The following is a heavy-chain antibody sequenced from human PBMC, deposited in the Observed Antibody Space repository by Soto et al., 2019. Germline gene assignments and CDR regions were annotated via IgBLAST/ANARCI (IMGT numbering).Heavy chain of an antibody. CDR2: IYWNDDK. CDR3: THSWGSRSLYYGMDV. Sequence: QITLKESGPTLVKPTQTLTLTCTFSGFSLSTRGVGVGWIRQPPGKALEWLALIYWNDDKRYSPSLKSRLTITTDTSKNQVDLTMSNLDPVDTATYYCTHSWGSRSLYYGMDVWGQGTTVTVAS. D-gene: IGHD3-3*01. J-gene: IGHJ6*02. CDR1: GFSLSTRGVG. V-gene: IGHV2-5*01.